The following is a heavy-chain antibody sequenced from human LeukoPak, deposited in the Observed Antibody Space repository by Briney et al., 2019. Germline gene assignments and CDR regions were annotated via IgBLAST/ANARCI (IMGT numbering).Heavy chain of an antibody. Sequence: SETLSLTCAVYGGSFSGYYWSWIRQPPGKGLEWIGEINHSGSTNYNPSLKSRVTISVDTSKNQFSLKLTSVTAADTAVYYCARPYYYDSRIDPWGQGTLVTVSS. J-gene: IGHJ5*02. CDR3: ARPYYYDSRIDP. V-gene: IGHV4-34*01. D-gene: IGHD3-22*01. CDR1: GGSFSGYY. CDR2: INHSGST.